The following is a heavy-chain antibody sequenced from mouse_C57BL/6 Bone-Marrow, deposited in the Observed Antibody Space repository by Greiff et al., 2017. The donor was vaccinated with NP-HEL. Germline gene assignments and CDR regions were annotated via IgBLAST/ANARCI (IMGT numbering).Heavy chain of an antibody. CDR2: INPNNGGT. J-gene: IGHJ4*01. CDR3: ARGLYGSSHYYAMDY. V-gene: IGHV1-18*01. Sequence: EVQLQQSGPELVKPGASVKIPCKASGYTFTDYNMDWVKQSHGKSLEWIGDINPNNGGTIYNQKFKGKATLTVDKSSSTAYMELRSLTSEDTAVYYCARGLYGSSHYYAMDYWGQGTSVTVSS. CDR1: GYTFTDYN. D-gene: IGHD1-1*01.